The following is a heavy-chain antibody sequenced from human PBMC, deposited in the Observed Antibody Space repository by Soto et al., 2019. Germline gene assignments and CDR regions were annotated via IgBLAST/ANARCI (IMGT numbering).Heavy chain of an antibody. CDR3: ARGDCSAGICYGMDV. V-gene: IGHV3-48*02. CDR1: GFTFSGHT. D-gene: IGHD2-15*01. Sequence: EVQLVESGGVLVQPGGSLRLSCAASGFTFSGHTMNWVRQAPGKGLQWVSYIGDSDSAIYYADSVKGRFIISRDNARNSLFLQMSSLRDEDTGVYYCARGDCSAGICYGMDVWAKGLPSPSP. CDR2: IGDSDSAI. J-gene: IGHJ6*02.